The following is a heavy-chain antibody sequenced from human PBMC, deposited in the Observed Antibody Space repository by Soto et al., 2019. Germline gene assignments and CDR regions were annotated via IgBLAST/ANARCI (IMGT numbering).Heavy chain of an antibody. CDR3: ARARVGSSWLKWGFDP. D-gene: IGHD6-13*01. CDR1: GLSFSGYY. V-gene: IGHV4-34*01. J-gene: IGHJ5*02. CDR2: INHSGST. Sequence: PSDTLSLTCAFYGLSFSGYYLGWIRQPPGKGLEWIGEINHSGSTNYNPSLKSRVTISVDTSKNQFSLELSSVTAADTAVYYCARARVGSSWLKWGFDPWGQGTLVTVS.